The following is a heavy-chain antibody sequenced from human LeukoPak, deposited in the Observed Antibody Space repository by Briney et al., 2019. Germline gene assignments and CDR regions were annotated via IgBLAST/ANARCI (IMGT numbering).Heavy chain of an antibody. D-gene: IGHD6-19*01. Sequence: PGGSLRLSCAASGFTFSSYGMHWVRQAPGKGLEWVAFIRYDGSNKYYADSVKGRFTISRDNSKNTLYLQMNSLRAEDTAVYYCAKGIILSGWYFDYWGQGTLVTVSS. J-gene: IGHJ4*02. CDR1: GFTFSSYG. CDR3: AKGIILSGWYFDY. V-gene: IGHV3-30*02. CDR2: IRYDGSNK.